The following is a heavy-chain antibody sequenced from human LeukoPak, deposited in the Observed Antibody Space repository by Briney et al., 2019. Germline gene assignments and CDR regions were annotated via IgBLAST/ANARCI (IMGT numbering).Heavy chain of an antibody. CDR2: IYTDVSEK. Sequence: PGGSLRLSCGASGFTFSSSWMTWVRQAPGKGLEWVASIYTDVSEKYYVDSVKGRFTISRDNAKNSVYVQMNSLRAEDTAVYYCARISYDTSGSSPPLFYFDYWGQGTLVTVSS. J-gene: IGHJ4*02. V-gene: IGHV3-7*01. D-gene: IGHD3-22*01. CDR3: ARISYDTSGSSPPLFYFDY. CDR1: GFTFSSSW.